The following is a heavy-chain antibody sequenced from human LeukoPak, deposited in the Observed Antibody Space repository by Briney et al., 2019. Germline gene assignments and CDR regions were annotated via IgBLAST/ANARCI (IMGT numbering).Heavy chain of an antibody. D-gene: IGHD5-12*01. J-gene: IGHJ3*02. CDR1: GGSISSYY. CDR2: ISHSGST. Sequence: KPSETLSLTCTVSGGSISSYYWSWIRQPPGKGLEWIGSISHSGSTYYNPSLMSRVSISRDTSRNHFSLNLNSVTAADTAVYYCARAYGDYDGYGFDIWGQGTMVTVSS. CDR3: ARAYGDYDGYGFDI. V-gene: IGHV4-59*08.